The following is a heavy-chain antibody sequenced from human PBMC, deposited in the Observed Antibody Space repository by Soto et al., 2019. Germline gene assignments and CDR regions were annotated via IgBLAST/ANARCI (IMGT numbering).Heavy chain of an antibody. D-gene: IGHD2-2*01. CDR2: IYYSGST. CDR1: GGSISSGGYY. V-gene: IGHV4-31*03. Sequence: SETLSLTCTVSGGSISSGGYYWSWIRQHPGKGLEWIGYIYYSGSTYYNPSLKSRVTISVDTSKNQFSLKLSSVTAADTAVYYCASGGGYCSSTSCYRPPVLRFLEWPSWYYGMDVWGQGTTVTV. CDR3: ASGGGYCSSTSCYRPPVLRFLEWPSWYYGMDV. J-gene: IGHJ6*02.